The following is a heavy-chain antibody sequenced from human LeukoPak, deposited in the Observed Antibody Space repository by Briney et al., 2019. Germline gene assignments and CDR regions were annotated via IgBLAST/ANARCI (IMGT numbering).Heavy chain of an antibody. D-gene: IGHD3-22*01. J-gene: IGHJ4*02. V-gene: IGHV4-61*02. Sequence: SQTLSLTCTVSGDSINSGSYYWSWIRQPAGKGLEWIGRIYTRGNTNYNPSLKSRVTISIDTSKSQFSLNLSSVTAADTAVYYCARGGHYYDSSGYGFGYWGQGALVTVSS. CDR3: ARGGHYYDSSGYGFGY. CDR1: GDSINSGSYY. CDR2: IYTRGNT.